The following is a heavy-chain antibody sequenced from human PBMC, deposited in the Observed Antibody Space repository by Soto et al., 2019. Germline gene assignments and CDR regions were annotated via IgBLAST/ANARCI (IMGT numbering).Heavy chain of an antibody. J-gene: IGHJ4*02. CDR2: IRSRSNGYAT. CDR1: GFTLSGSV. Sequence: EVQLVESGGGLVQPGGSLKLSCAASGFTLSGSVIYWVRQPSGKGLEWVGRIRSRSNGYATAYAASVRGRFTISRDDSKNTAYLQMNSLKTEDTAVYYCSRPRYSNYDSDYWGQGTLVTVSS. V-gene: IGHV3-73*02. D-gene: IGHD5-12*01. CDR3: SRPRYSNYDSDY.